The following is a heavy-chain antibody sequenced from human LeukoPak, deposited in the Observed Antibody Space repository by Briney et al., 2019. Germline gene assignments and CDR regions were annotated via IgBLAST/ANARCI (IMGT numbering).Heavy chain of an antibody. CDR2: IRSKAYGGTT. CDR3: TRYGDYFGNYYYGMDV. D-gene: IGHD4-17*01. V-gene: IGHV3-49*04. J-gene: IGHJ6*02. CDR1: GFTFGDYA. Sequence: AGGSLRLSCTASGFTFGDYAMSWVRQAPGKGLEGVGFIRSKAYGGTTEYAASVKGRFTISRDDSKSIAYLQMNSLKTEDTAVYYCTRYGDYFGNYYYGMDVWGQGTTVTVSS.